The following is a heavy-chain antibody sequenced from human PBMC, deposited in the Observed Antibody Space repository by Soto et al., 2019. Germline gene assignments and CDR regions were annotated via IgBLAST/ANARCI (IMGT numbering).Heavy chain of an antibody. CDR1: GFTFSSYG. D-gene: IGHD3-3*01. CDR3: AKGGYDFWSGYHYYYGMDV. J-gene: IGHJ6*02. V-gene: IGHV3-30*18. CDR2: ISYDGSNK. Sequence: GGSLRLSCAASGFTFSSYGMHWVRQAPGKGLEWVAVISYDGSNKYYADSVKGRFTISRDNSKNTLYLQMNSLRAEDTAVYYCAKGGYDFWSGYHYYYGMDVWGQGTTVTVSS.